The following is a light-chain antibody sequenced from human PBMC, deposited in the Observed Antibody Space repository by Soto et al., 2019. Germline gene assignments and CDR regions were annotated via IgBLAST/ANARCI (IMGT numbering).Light chain of an antibody. CDR3: CSYAGSSTPVV. CDR1: SSDVGSYNL. Sequence: QSALTQPASVSGSPGQSITISCTGTSSDVGSYNLVSWYQQHPGKAPKLMIYEGSKRPSGVSNRFSGSKSGNTASLTISGLQAEDEADYYCCSYAGSSTPVVFGGETQLTVL. J-gene: IGLJ2*01. CDR2: EGS. V-gene: IGLV2-23*01.